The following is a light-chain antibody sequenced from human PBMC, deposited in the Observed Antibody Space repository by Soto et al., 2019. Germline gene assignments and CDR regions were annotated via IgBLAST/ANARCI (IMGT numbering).Light chain of an antibody. CDR2: KAS. V-gene: IGKV1-5*03. CDR3: QQYNSYSA. CDR1: QSISSW. Sequence: DIQMTQSPSTLSASIGDRVTITCRASQSISSWLAWYQQKPGKAPKLLIYKASSLESVVPSRFSGSGSGTEFTLTISSLQPDDFATYYCQQYNSYSASGQGTKVEIK. J-gene: IGKJ1*01.